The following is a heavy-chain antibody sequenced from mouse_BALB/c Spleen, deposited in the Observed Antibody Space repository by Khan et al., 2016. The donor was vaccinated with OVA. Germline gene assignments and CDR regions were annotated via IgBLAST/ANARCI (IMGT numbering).Heavy chain of an antibody. CDR3: ARLAYYYDSEGFAY. J-gene: IGHJ3*01. CDR1: GFTFSTYG. CDR2: VSTGGGST. D-gene: IGHD1-1*01. V-gene: IGHV5-6*01. Sequence: EVQGVESGGDLVKPGGSLKLSCAASGFTFSTYGMSWVRQTPDKRLEWVATVSTGGGSTYYPDSVTGRFTISRDNATNTLYLQRSSLKSEDIAMFYCARLAYYYDSEGFAYWGQGTLVTVSA.